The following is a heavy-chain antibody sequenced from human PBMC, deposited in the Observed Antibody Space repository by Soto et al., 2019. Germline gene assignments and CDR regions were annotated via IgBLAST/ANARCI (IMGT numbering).Heavy chain of an antibody. CDR3: ARLQLPRYLRFDP. D-gene: IGHD5-18*01. V-gene: IGHV4-59*08. CDR1: GGSISSYY. J-gene: IGHJ5*02. CDR2: IYYSGST. Sequence: SETLSLTCTVSGGSISSYYWSWIRQPPGKGLEWIGYIYYSGSTNYNPSLKSRVTISVGTSKNQFSLKLSSVTAADTAVYYCARLQLPRYLRFDPWGQGTLVTVSS.